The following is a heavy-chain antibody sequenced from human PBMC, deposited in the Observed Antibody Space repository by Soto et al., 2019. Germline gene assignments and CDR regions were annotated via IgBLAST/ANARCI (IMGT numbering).Heavy chain of an antibody. D-gene: IGHD2-21*02. CDR1: GYTFTSYG. Sequence: ASVKVSCKASGYTFTSYGISWVRQAPGQGLEWMGWISAYNGNTNYAQKLQGRVTMTTDTSTSTAYMELRSLRSDDTAVYYCARDRGTYCGGDCYSRWFDPWGQGTLVTVYS. J-gene: IGHJ5*02. V-gene: IGHV1-18*01. CDR3: ARDRGTYCGGDCYSRWFDP. CDR2: ISAYNGNT.